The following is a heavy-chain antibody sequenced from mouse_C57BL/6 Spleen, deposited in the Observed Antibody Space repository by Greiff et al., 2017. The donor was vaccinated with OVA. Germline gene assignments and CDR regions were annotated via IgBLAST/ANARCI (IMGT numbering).Heavy chain of an antibody. CDR2: IHPNSGST. V-gene: IGHV1-64*01. J-gene: IGHJ3*01. Sequence: VQLQQPGAELVKPGASVKLSCKASGYTFTSYWMHWVKQRPGQGLEWIGMIHPNSGSTNYNEKFKSKATLTVDKSSSKAYRQLSSLTSEDSAVYYCARDSNGGVAYWGQGTLVTVSA. CDR1: GYTFTSYW. CDR3: ARDSNGGVAY.